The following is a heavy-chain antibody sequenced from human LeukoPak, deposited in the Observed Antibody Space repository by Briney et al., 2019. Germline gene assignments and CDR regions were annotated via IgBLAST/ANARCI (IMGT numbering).Heavy chain of an antibody. Sequence: GGSLRLSCVASGFTFSTYALSWVRQAPGKGLEWVSAISSSGGSPYYADSVNGRFTISRDNSKNTLYLQMNSLRAEDTAVYYCARGSIAVAPPCFDYWGQGTLVTVSS. V-gene: IGHV3-23*01. CDR1: GFTFSTYA. J-gene: IGHJ4*02. CDR3: ARGSIAVAPPCFDY. D-gene: IGHD6-19*01. CDR2: ISSSGGSP.